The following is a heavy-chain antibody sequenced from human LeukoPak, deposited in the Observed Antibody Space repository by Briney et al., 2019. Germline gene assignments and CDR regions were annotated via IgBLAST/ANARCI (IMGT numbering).Heavy chain of an antibody. D-gene: IGHD5-12*01. V-gene: IGHV4-34*01. CDR3: ARGRVAYSGYGRYYYYGMDV. J-gene: IGHJ6*02. CDR2: ISHSGST. Sequence: SETLSLTCAVYGGSFSGYYWSWIRQPPGKGLEWIGEISHSGSTNYNPSLKSRVTISVDTSKNQFSLKLSSVTAADTAVYYCARGRVAYSGYGRYYYYGMDVWGQGTTVTVSS. CDR1: GGSFSGYY.